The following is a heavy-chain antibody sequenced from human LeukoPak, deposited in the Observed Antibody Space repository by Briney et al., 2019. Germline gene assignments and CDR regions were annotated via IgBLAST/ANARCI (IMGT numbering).Heavy chain of an antibody. Sequence: PGGSLRLSCATSGFTFSSHAMIWVRQAPGKGLEYVSSIDSSGDTAFYADSVKGRFTISRDNSKNTLYLQMSSLRAQDTASYYCGKEFSSGWFFWGQRTLVTVSS. CDR1: GFTFSSHA. D-gene: IGHD6-13*01. CDR2: IDSSGDTA. J-gene: IGHJ4*02. CDR3: GKEFSSGWFF. V-gene: IGHV3-23*01.